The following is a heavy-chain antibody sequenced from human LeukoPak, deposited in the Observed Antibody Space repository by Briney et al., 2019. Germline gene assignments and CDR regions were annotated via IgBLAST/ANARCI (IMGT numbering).Heavy chain of an antibody. CDR3: ARVGGVMTDY. Sequence: GSLRLSCAASGFTFSSYTMNWVRQAPGKGLEWVSSITSTSTYIYYADSVKGRFTISRDNAKNSLYLQMNSLRAEDTAVYYCARVGGVMTDYWGQGTLVTVSS. J-gene: IGHJ4*02. CDR2: ITSTSTYI. D-gene: IGHD3-16*01. CDR1: GFTFSSYT. V-gene: IGHV3-21*01.